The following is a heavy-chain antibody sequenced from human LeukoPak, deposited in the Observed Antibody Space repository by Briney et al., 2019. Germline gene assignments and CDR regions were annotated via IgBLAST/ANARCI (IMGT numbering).Heavy chain of an antibody. D-gene: IGHD1-26*01. CDR1: GFTFSSFA. CDR3: ATIGDRRSGELYRIDY. CDR2: ISPSGGST. V-gene: IGHV3-23*01. J-gene: IGHJ4*02. Sequence: GTSLRLSCAASGFTFSSFAMSWVRQAPGKGLEWVSSISPSGGSTYYLDSVKGRFTVSRDNSKNTLYLQMNSLRAEDAAVYYCATIGDRRSGELYRIDYWGQGTLVTVSS.